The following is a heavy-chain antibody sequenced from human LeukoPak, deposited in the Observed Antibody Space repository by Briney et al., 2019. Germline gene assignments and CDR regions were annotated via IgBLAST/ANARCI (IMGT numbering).Heavy chain of an antibody. CDR2: ISYDGSNK. D-gene: IGHD3-22*01. J-gene: IGHJ6*02. CDR3: ARDRPGWLRRGSYMDV. Sequence: PGRSLRLSCAASGFTFSSYAMHWVRQAPGKGLEWVAVISYDGSNKYYADSVKGRFTISRDNSKNTLYLQMNSLRAEDTAVYYCARDRPGWLRRGSYMDVWGQGTTVTVSS. CDR1: GFTFSSYA. V-gene: IGHV3-30-3*01.